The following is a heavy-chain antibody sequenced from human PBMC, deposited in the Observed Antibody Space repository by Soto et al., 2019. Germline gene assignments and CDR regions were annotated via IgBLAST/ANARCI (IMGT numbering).Heavy chain of an antibody. J-gene: IGHJ4*02. Sequence: SVKVPCHASGGTFSSCAISWVRQAPGQGLEWMGGIIPIFGTANYAQKFQGRVTITADESTSTAYMELSSLRSEDTAVYYCARVVEYSSGWSSNYFDYWGQGTLVTVSS. V-gene: IGHV1-69*13. CDR3: ARVVEYSSGWSSNYFDY. CDR2: IIPIFGTA. CDR1: GGTFSSCA. D-gene: IGHD6-19*01.